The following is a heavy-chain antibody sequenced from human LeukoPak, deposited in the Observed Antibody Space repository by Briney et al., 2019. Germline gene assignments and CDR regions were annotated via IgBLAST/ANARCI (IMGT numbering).Heavy chain of an antibody. CDR3: AKDLDSSGYYLDY. J-gene: IGHJ4*02. CDR2: ISGSGGST. CDR1: GFTFSSYA. V-gene: IGHV3-23*01. Sequence: GGSLRLSCAASGFTFSSYAMSWVRQAPGKGLEWVSAISGSGGSTYYADSVEGRFTISRDNSKNTLYLQMNSLRAEDTAVYYCAKDLDSSGYYLDYWGQGTLVTVSS. D-gene: IGHD3-22*01.